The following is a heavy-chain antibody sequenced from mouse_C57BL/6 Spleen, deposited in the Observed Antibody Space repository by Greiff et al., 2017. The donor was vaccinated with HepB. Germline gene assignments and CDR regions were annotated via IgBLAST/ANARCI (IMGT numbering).Heavy chain of an antibody. CDR2: IDPENGDT. Sequence: EVQLQQSGAELVRPGASVKLSCTASGFNIKDDYMHWVKQRPEQGLEWIGWIDPENGDTEYASKFQGKATITADTSSNTAYLQLSSLTSEDTAVYYCITFHPWLPYWAQGTRVTVSA. CDR3: ITFHPWLPY. V-gene: IGHV14-4*01. J-gene: IGHJ3*01. CDR1: GFNIKDDY.